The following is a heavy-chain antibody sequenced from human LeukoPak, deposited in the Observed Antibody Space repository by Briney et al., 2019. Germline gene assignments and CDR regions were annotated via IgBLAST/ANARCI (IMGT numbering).Heavy chain of an antibody. J-gene: IGHJ6*03. Sequence: SVTVSCKASGGTFSSYAISWVRQAPGQGLERMGGIIPIFGTANYAQKFQGRVTITTDESTSTAYMELSSLRSEDTAVYYCARKSTDTAMVTPGGGYYMDVWGKGTTVSVSS. V-gene: IGHV1-69*05. D-gene: IGHD5-18*01. CDR3: ARKSTDTAMVTPGGGYYMDV. CDR2: IIPIFGTA. CDR1: GGTFSSYA.